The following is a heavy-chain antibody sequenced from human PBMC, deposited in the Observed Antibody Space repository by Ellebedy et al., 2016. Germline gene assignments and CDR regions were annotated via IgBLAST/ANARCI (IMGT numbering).Heavy chain of an antibody. CDR2: ISSDGTKK. Sequence: GESLKISCAASGFIFSSYAMHWVRQAPGKGLEWVAVISSDGTKKYYADSVKGRFTISRDNSKNTLYLQMNSLRPEDTAVYYCASLPRFYYDSGGHHGNDAFDFWGQGTMVTVSS. J-gene: IGHJ3*01. CDR3: ASLPRFYYDSGGHHGNDAFDF. V-gene: IGHV3-30-3*01. D-gene: IGHD3-22*01. CDR1: GFIFSSYA.